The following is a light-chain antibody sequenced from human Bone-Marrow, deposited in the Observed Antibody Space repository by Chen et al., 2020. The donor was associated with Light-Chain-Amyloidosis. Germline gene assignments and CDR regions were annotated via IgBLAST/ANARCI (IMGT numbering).Light chain of an antibody. J-gene: IGKJ4*01. Sequence: DIQMTQYPSSLSASVGDRVSITCQASQDISNYLNWYLQKPGEAPKILIYDASNLGAGVPSRFSGGRSGTHFTLTISSLQPEDVATFYCQQYHTLPLTFGGGTKLEIK. V-gene: IGKV1-33*01. CDR1: QDISNY. CDR3: QQYHTLPLT. CDR2: DAS.